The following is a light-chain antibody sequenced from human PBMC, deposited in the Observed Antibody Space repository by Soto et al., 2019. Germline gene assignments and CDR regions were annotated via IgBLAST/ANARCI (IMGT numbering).Light chain of an antibody. CDR3: QHYDMWPLT. Sequence: EIVMTQSPATLSVSPGERATLSCRASQSVSSKFAWYQQKPGQAPRLLMYGASTRDTGIPARFTGSGSGTEFTLTISSLHYDDFAVYYCQHYDMWPLTFGGETKLDIK. CDR1: QSVSSK. CDR2: GAS. V-gene: IGKV3-15*01. J-gene: IGKJ4*01.